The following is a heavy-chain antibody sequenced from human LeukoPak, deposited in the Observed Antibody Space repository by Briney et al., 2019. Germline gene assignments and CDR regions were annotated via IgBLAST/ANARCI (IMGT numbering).Heavy chain of an antibody. Sequence: SETLSLTCAVYGGSFSGYYWSWIRQPPGKGLEWIGEINHSGSTNYNASLKSRVTISVDTSKNQFSLKLSSVTAADTAVYYCARKGVTVPHIFYWGQGNLVTVSS. J-gene: IGHJ4*02. CDR3: ARKGVTVPHIFY. CDR2: INHSGST. CDR1: GGSFSGYY. D-gene: IGHD3-9*01. V-gene: IGHV4-34*01.